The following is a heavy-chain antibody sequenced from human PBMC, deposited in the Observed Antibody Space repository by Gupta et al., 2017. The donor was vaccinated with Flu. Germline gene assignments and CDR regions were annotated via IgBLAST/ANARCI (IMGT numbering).Heavy chain of an antibody. J-gene: IGHJ4*02. CDR2: INHSGST. D-gene: IGHD3-22*01. CDR3: ARGQVDSSGLLSLIDY. V-gene: IGHV4-34*01. CDR1: GGSFSGYY. Sequence: QVQLQQWGAGLLKPSETLSLTCAVYGGSFSGYYWSWIRQPPGKGLEWIGEINHSGSTNYNPSLKSRVTISVDTSKNQFSLKLSSVTAADTAVYYCARGQVDSSGLLSLIDYWGQGTLVTVSS.